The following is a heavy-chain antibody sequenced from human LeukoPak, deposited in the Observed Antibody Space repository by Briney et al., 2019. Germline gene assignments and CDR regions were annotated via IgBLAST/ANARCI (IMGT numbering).Heavy chain of an antibody. D-gene: IGHD3-3*01. CDR3: ARDPNLEWFRALDY. CDR2: IYSGGST. CDR1: GFTVSSNY. V-gene: IGHV3-66*02. J-gene: IGHJ4*02. Sequence: PGGSLRLSCAASGFTVSSNYMSWVRQAPGKGLEWVSVIYSGGSTYYADSVKGRFTISRDNSKNTLYLQMNSLRAEDTAVYYCARDPNLEWFRALDYWGQGTLVTVSS.